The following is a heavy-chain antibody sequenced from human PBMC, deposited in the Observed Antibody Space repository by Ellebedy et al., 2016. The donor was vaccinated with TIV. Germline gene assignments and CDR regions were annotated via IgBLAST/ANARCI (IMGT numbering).Heavy chain of an antibody. Sequence: SETLSLTXSVSGVSITRYYWSWIRQSPGRGLEWIGYIFYTGIIKYNPSLKNRVTISIDASKNHFSLNLTSTTAADTAVYYCASLRDWGQGTLVTVSS. CDR1: GVSITRYY. CDR3: ASLRD. J-gene: IGHJ4*02. CDR2: IFYTGII. V-gene: IGHV4-59*01.